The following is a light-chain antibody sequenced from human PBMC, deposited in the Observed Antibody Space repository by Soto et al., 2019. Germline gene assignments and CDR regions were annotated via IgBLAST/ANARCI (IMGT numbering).Light chain of an antibody. J-gene: IGKJ4*01. CDR1: QSVGGY. V-gene: IGKV3-11*01. CDR2: DAS. CDR3: HQRSNWPPLT. Sequence: EIVLTQSPATLSLSPGERATLSCRASQSVGGYLDWYQQKPGQAPSLLIYDASNRASGTPARFSGSGSGTDFTLTISSLEPEDLAVYYCHQRSNWPPLTFGGGTKVEIK.